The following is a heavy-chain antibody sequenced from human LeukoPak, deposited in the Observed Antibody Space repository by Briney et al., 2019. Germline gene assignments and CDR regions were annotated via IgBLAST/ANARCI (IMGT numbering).Heavy chain of an antibody. V-gene: IGHV4-31*03. Sequence: KSSQTLSLTCTVSGGFISSGGYYWSWIRQHPGKGLEWIGYIYYSGSTYYNPSLKSRVTISVDTSKNQFSLKLSSVTAADTAVYYCASLDYGDYYFDYWGQGTLVTVSS. CDR1: GGFISSGGYY. J-gene: IGHJ4*02. CDR2: IYYSGST. CDR3: ASLDYGDYYFDY. D-gene: IGHD4-17*01.